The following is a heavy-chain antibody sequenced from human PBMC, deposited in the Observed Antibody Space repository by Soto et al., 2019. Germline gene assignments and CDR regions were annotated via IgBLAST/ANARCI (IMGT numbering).Heavy chain of an antibody. CDR2: IYYSGST. Sequence: PSETLSLTCTVSGGSISSGGYYWSWIRQHPGKGLEWIGYIYYSGSTYYNPSLKSQVTISVDTSKNQFSLKLSSVTAADTAVYYCARDPSRGYNWNSEYNWFDPWGQGTLVTVSS. D-gene: IGHD1-7*01. CDR1: GGSISSGGYY. V-gene: IGHV4-31*01. CDR3: ARDPSRGYNWNSEYNWFDP. J-gene: IGHJ5*02.